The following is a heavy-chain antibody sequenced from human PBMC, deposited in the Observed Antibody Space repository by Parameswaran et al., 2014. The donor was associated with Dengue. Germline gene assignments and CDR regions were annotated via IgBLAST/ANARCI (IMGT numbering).Heavy chain of an antibody. J-gene: IGHJ4*02. CDR2: VYPGDSDT. Sequence: VRQMPGKGLEWMGIVYPGDSDTKYSPSFQGQVTISADKSISTAYLQWSSLQASDTAMYYCTRLTHSSGYYFLDYWGQGTLVTVSS. V-gene: IGHV5-51*01. CDR3: TRLTHSSGYYFLDY. D-gene: IGHD3-22*01.